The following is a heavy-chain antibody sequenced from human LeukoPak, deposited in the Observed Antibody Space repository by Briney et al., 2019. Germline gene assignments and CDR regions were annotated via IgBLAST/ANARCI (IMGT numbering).Heavy chain of an antibody. J-gene: IGHJ6*02. Sequence: ASVKVSCKASGYTFTSYAMNWVRQAPGQGLEWMGWINTNTGNPTYAQGFTGRFVFSLDTSVSTAYLQISSLKAEDTAVYYCARGTGVSRFGAPYYYGMDVWGQGTTVTVSS. V-gene: IGHV7-4-1*02. CDR1: GYTFTSYA. D-gene: IGHD3-10*02. CDR3: ARGTGVSRFGAPYYYGMDV. CDR2: INTNTGNP.